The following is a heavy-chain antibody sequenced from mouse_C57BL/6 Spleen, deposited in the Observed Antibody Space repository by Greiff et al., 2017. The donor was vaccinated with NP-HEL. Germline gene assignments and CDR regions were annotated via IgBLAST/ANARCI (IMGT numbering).Heavy chain of an antibody. CDR1: GFNIKDYY. V-gene: IGHV14-1*01. CDR3: SFITTVVVRD. J-gene: IGHJ2*01. CDR2: IDPEDGDT. D-gene: IGHD1-1*01. Sequence: VQLQQSGAELVRPGASVKLSCTASGFNIKDYYMHWVKQRPEQGLEWIGRIDPEDGDTEYAPKFQGKATMTADTSSNTAYLQLSSLTSEDTAGYYCSFITTVVVRDWGQGTTLTVSS.